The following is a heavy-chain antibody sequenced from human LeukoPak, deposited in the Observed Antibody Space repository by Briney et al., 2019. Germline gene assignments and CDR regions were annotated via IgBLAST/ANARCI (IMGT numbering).Heavy chain of an antibody. Sequence: ASVKVSCKASGYTFTSYGISWVRQAPGQGLEWMGWISAYNGNTNYAQKLQGRVTMTTDTSTSTAYMELRSLRSDDTAVYYCARDQELSVEDDAFDIWGQGTMVTVSS. CDR2: ISAYNGNT. D-gene: IGHD4-23*01. V-gene: IGHV1-18*01. CDR1: GYTFTSYG. CDR3: ARDQELSVEDDAFDI. J-gene: IGHJ3*02.